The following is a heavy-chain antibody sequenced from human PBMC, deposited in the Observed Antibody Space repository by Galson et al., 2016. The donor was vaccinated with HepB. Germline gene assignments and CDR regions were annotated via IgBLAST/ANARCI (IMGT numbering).Heavy chain of an antibody. CDR3: ARDGEYYYGSGSYAET. V-gene: IGHV3-53*01. J-gene: IGHJ5*02. D-gene: IGHD3-10*01. CDR1: GFSVSSNY. Sequence: LRLSCAASGFSVSSNYMSWVRQAPGKGLQWVSVIFSGDSTYYADSVKGRFTISRDNSKNTLHLQMNSLRAEDTAVYYCARDGEYYYGSGSYAETWGQGTLVTVSS. CDR2: IFSGDST.